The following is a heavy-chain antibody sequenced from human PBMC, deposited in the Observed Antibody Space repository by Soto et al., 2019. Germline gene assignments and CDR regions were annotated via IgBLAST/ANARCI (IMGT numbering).Heavy chain of an antibody. Sequence: ASVKVSCKASGYTFASYGISWVRQAPGQGLEWMGWISAYNGNTNYAQKLQGRVTMTTDTSTSTAYMELRSLRSDDTAVYYCTKMERSKGIAAAGPANNWFDPWGQGTLVTVSS. CDR2: ISAYNGNT. CDR1: GYTFASYG. J-gene: IGHJ5*02. D-gene: IGHD6-13*01. CDR3: TKMERSKGIAAAGPANNWFDP. V-gene: IGHV1-18*01.